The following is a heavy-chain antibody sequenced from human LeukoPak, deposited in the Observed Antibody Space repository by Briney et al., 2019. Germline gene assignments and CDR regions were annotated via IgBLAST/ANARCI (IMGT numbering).Heavy chain of an antibody. D-gene: IGHD3-3*02. CDR1: GFTFSSYA. V-gene: IGHV3-23*01. Sequence: PGGSLRLSCAASGFTFSSYAMSWVRQAPGKGLEWVSAISGSGGSTYYADSVKGRFTISRDNSKNTLYLQMNCLRAEDTDVYYWAKDPHFSPGYYFDYWGQGTLVTVSS. CDR2: ISGSGGST. J-gene: IGHJ4*02. CDR3: AKDPHFSPGYYFDY.